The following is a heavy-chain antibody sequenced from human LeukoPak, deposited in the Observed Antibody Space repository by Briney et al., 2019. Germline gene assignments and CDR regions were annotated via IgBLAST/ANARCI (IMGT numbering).Heavy chain of an antibody. D-gene: IGHD3-10*01. CDR2: IYYSGST. CDR1: GGSISSGGYS. V-gene: IGHV4-30-2*01. Sequence: SETLSLTCTVSGGSISSGGYSWSWIRQPPGKGLEWIGYIYYSGSTYYNPSLKSRVTISVDTSKNQFSLKLSSVTAANTAVYYCARHVSGDPDYYYYYGMDVWGQGTTVTVSS. CDR3: ARHVSGDPDYYYYYGMDV. J-gene: IGHJ6*02.